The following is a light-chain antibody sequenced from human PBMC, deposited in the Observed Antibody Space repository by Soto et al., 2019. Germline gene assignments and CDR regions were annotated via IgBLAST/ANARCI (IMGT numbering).Light chain of an antibody. CDR2: AGS. CDR3: QQDYRPLGT. Sequence: DIQMTQSPAILSAGLGEAVAVACRGSLRVSGWLAWYQQESGEPHKALSHAGSSLQRGVASRFSGCRSGTDFTVIIRRLPVEDFATNYSQQDYRPLGTVGQG. CDR1: LRVSGW. J-gene: IGKJ1*01. V-gene: IGKV1-39*01.